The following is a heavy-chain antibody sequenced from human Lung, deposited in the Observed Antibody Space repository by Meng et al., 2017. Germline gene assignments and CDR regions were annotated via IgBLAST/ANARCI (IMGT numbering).Heavy chain of an antibody. Sequence: GGGAKEVWRAGKVPCKASGYNFPDYWLHWVRRAPGQGLEWMGRINPKGGDTHYALRLPGRVTMTGETSISTAYMELSGLRSDDTAMYYCARDEDISAAGKLFGDYWGQGTLVTVSS. CDR2: INPKGGDT. J-gene: IGHJ4*02. D-gene: IGHD6-13*01. CDR3: ARDEDISAAGKLFGDY. CDR1: GYNFPDYW. V-gene: IGHV1-2*06.